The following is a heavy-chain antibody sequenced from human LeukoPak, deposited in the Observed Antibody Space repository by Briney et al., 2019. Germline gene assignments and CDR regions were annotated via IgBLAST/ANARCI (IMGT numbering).Heavy chain of an antibody. J-gene: IGHJ3*02. CDR2: IYYSGST. Sequence: LQTLSLTCTVSGGAISSGDYYWRWIRQPPGKGLEWIGYIYYSGSTYYNPSLKSRVTISVDTSKNQFSLKLSSVTAADTAVYYCARADYYGSGSSAGAFDIWGQGTMVTVSS. V-gene: IGHV4-30-4*01. D-gene: IGHD3-10*01. CDR1: GGAISSGDYY. CDR3: ARADYYGSGSSAGAFDI.